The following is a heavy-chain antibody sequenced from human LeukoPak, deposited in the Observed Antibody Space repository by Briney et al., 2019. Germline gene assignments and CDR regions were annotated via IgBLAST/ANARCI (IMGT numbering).Heavy chain of an antibody. Sequence: GGSLRLSCAASGFTFSSYEMNWVRQAPGKGLEWVSGINWNGGSTGYADSVKGRFTISRDNAKNSLYLQMNSLRAEDTALYYCARKMEYSSSSGTYYYYYYMDVWGKGTTVTVSS. CDR1: GFTFSSYE. CDR2: INWNGGST. D-gene: IGHD6-6*01. V-gene: IGHV3-20*04. CDR3: ARKMEYSSSSGTYYYYYYMDV. J-gene: IGHJ6*03.